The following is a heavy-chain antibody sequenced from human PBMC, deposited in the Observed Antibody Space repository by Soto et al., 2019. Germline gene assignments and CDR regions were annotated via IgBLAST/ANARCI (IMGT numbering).Heavy chain of an antibody. J-gene: IGHJ4*02. Sequence: QVQLVQSGAEVKKPGASVKVSCKVSGYTLTELSMHWVRQAPGKGLEWMGGFDPEDGETIYAQKFQGRVTMTEDTYXDTANMELSSLRSEDTTVYYCATEPQRLGRGGCRYWGQGTLVTVSS. CDR3: ATEPQRLGRGGCRY. D-gene: IGHD6-25*01. CDR1: GYTLTELS. CDR2: FDPEDGET. V-gene: IGHV1-24*01.